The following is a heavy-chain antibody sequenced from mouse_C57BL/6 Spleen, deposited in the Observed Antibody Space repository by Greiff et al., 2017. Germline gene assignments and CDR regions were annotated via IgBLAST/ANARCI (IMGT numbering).Heavy chain of an antibody. CDR2: ISYDGSN. CDR3: ARELRGPMDY. J-gene: IGHJ4*01. CDR1: GYSITSGYY. Sequence: EVQLVESGPGLVKPSQSLSLTCSVTGYSITSGYYWNWIRQFPGNKLEWMGYISYDGSNNYNPSLKNRISITRDTSKNQFFLKLNSVTTEDTATYYCARELRGPMDYWGQGTSVTVSS. D-gene: IGHD1-1*01. V-gene: IGHV3-6*01.